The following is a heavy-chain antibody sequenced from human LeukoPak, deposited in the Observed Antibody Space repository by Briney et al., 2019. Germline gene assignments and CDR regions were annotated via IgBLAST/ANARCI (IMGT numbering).Heavy chain of an antibody. Sequence: GGSLRLSCAASGFIFSSYWMHWVRQVPGKGLVWVSRIKSDGSSTTYADSVKGRFTISRDNSKNTLYLQMNSLRAEDTAVYYCARDRGYSSSFGYWGQGTLVTVSS. CDR2: IKSDGSST. J-gene: IGHJ4*02. CDR1: GFIFSSYW. V-gene: IGHV3-74*01. CDR3: ARDRGYSSSFGY. D-gene: IGHD6-13*01.